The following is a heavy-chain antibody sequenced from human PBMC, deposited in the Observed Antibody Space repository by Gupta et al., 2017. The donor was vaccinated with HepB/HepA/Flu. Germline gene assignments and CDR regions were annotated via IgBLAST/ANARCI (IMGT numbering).Heavy chain of an antibody. CDR2: ISFDGSNK. CDR1: GFTFSSSA. Sequence: QVQLVESGGGVVQPGRSLRLSCAASGFTFSSSAMHWVRQAPGKGLEWVAIISFDGSNKYYADSVKGRFTISRDNSKNTLYLQMNSLRAEDTAVYYCARDRSIWYDFDSYGMDVWGQGTTVTVSS. J-gene: IGHJ6*02. V-gene: IGHV3-30-3*01. CDR3: ARDRSIWYDFDSYGMDV. D-gene: IGHD6-13*01.